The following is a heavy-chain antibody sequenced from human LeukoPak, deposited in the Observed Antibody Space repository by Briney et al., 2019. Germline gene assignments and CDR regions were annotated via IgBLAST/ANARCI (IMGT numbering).Heavy chain of an antibody. D-gene: IGHD5/OR15-5a*01. CDR2: ISSSSSYI. J-gene: IGHJ4*02. V-gene: IGHV3-21*04. CDR1: GFTFSNYN. Sequence: GGSLRLSCAASGFTFSNYNMNWVRQAPGKGLEWVSSISSSSSYIYYADSVKGRFTISRDNAKNSLYLQMNSLRAEDTAVYYCARLWMAAGSTDSDYWGQGTLVTVSS. CDR3: ARLWMAAGSTDSDY.